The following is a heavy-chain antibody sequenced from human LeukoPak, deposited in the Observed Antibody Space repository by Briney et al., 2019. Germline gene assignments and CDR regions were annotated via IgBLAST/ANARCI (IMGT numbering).Heavy chain of an antibody. CDR1: GFTFSSYA. CDR2: ISGSGGST. D-gene: IGHD2-2*01. J-gene: IGHJ4*02. CDR3: AKDRSRTSRDY. V-gene: IGHV3-23*01. Sequence: GGSLRLXCAASGFTFSSYAMSWVRQAPGKGLESVSAISGSGGSTYYADSVKGRFTISRDNSKNTLYLQMNSLRAEDTAVYYCAKDRSRTSRDYWGQGTLVTVSS.